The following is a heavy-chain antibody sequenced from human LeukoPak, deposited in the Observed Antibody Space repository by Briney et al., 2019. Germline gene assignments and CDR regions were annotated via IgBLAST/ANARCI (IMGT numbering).Heavy chain of an antibody. V-gene: IGHV3-48*02. CDR1: GFTFSSYS. J-gene: IGHJ6*02. CDR3: ARDLGDRDFWSGSGHYYYYYGMDV. CDR2: ISSSSSII. D-gene: IGHD3-3*01. Sequence: PGGSLRLSCAASGFTFSSYSMNWVRQAPGKGLEWVSYISSSSSIIYYADSVKGRFTISRDNAKNSLYLQMNSLRDEDTAVYYCARDLGDRDFWSGSGHYYYYYGMDVWGQGTTVTVSS.